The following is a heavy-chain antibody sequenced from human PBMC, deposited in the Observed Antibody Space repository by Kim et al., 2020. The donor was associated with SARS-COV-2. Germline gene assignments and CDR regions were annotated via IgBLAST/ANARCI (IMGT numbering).Heavy chain of an antibody. CDR3: ARSRGLDYGDYEGEYYFDY. CDR1: GGSISSSSYY. CDR2: IYYSGST. V-gene: IGHV4-39*07. D-gene: IGHD4-17*01. J-gene: IGHJ4*02. Sequence: SETLSLTCTVSGGSISSSSYYWGWIRQPPGKGLEWIGSIYYSGSTYYNPSLKSRVTISVDTSKNQFSLKLSSVTAADTAVYYCARSRGLDYGDYEGEYYFDYWGQGTLVTVSS.